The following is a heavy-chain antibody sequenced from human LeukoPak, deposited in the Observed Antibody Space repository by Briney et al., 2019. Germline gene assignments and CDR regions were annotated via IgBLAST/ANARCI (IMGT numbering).Heavy chain of an antibody. J-gene: IGHJ4*02. CDR2: IGTAGDT. CDR3: ARAGYIIVVVPAAVDY. CDR1: GFTFSSYD. D-gene: IGHD2-2*01. V-gene: IGHV3-13*01. Sequence: PGGSLRLSCAASGFTFSSYDMHWVRQATGKGLEWVSAIGTAGDTYYPGSVKGRFTISRDNSKNTLYLQMNSLRAEDTAVYYCARAGYIIVVVPAAVDYWGQGTLVTVSS.